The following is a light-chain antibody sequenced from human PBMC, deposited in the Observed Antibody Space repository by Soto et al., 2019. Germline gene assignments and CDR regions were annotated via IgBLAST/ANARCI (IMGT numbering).Light chain of an antibody. CDR1: QSISRY. CDR2: AAS. V-gene: IGKV1-39*01. CDR3: QHSYTSPFT. Sequence: DIQMTQSPSSLSASVGDRITITCRASQSISRYLNWYQQKPGKPPNLLIYAASNLQSGVPSRFSGRGSGTDFTITISSLQPEDFATYHCQHSYTSPFTFGPGTKVDIK. J-gene: IGKJ3*01.